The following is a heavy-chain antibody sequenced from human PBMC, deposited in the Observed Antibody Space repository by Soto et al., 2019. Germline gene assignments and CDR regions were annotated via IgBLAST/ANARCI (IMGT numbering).Heavy chain of an antibody. CDR3: AKDAPYYYDSSGYYGPFDY. CDR1: GFTFSSYG. D-gene: IGHD3-22*01. Sequence: PGGSLRLSCAASGFTFSSYGIHWVRQAPGKGLEWVALISYDGSNKYYADSVKGRFTISRDNSKNTLYPQMNSLRAEDTAMYYCAKDAPYYYDSSGYYGPFDYWGQGTLVTVSS. J-gene: IGHJ4*02. CDR2: ISYDGSNK. V-gene: IGHV3-30*18.